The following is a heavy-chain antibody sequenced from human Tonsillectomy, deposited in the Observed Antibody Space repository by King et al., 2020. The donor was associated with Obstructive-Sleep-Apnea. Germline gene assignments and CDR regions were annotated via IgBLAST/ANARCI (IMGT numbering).Heavy chain of an antibody. CDR3: ARGDIVVVTPIPSSFDY. V-gene: IGHV3-48*04. CDR1: GFTFSSYS. J-gene: IGHJ4*02. Sequence: VQLVESGGGLVQPGGSLRLSCAASGFTFSSYSMNWVRQAPGKGLEWVSYISSGSSTIYYADSVKGRFTISRDNAKNSLFLQMNSLRAEDTAVYYCARGDIVVVTPIPSSFDYWGQGTLVTVSS. CDR2: ISSGSSTI. D-gene: IGHD2-21*02.